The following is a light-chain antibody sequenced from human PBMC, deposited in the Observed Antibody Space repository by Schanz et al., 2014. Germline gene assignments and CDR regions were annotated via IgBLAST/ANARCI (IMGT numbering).Light chain of an antibody. J-gene: IGKJ1*01. V-gene: IGKV1-13*02. CDR2: DAS. Sequence: AIQMTQSPSSLSASVGARVTITCRASQGIRNDLGWYQQKPGKAPKLLIYDASSLESGVPSRFSGSGSGTEFTLTISSLQPDDFATYYCQQYNSYRWTFGQGTKVEIK. CDR1: QGIRND. CDR3: QQYNSYRWT.